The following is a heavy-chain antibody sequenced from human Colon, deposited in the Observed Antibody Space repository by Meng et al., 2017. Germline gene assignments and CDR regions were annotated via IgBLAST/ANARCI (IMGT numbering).Heavy chain of an antibody. CDR1: GFTFKTYW. J-gene: IGHJ4*02. Sequence: GGSLRLSCADSGFTFKTYWMHWIRQVPGKGPVWVSRISSEASMTNYADSVKGRFTISRDNAKNTLYLQMTSLTVEDTAVYYCASLGLSGVTIDYWGQGTLVTVSS. V-gene: IGHV3-74*01. D-gene: IGHD2-21*02. CDR3: ASLGLSGVTIDY. CDR2: ISSEASMT.